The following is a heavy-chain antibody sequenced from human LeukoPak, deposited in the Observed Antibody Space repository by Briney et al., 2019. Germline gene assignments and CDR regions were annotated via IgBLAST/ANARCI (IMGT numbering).Heavy chain of an antibody. CDR1: GYSFTSSW. CDR3: ARPYAGYVAN. D-gene: IGHD5-12*01. CDR2: IYPGGSAT. Sequence: GASLKICWKGSGYSFTSSWIGWVRQLPGKGLEWMGIIYPGGSATRYRPSLQGQVTISADKSISTAYLQWSSRKASHTARYYCARPYAGYVANWGQETLLTASS. J-gene: IGHJ4*02. V-gene: IGHV5-51*01.